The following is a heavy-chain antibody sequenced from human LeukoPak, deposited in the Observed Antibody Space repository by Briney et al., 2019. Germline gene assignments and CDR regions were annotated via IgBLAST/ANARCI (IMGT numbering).Heavy chain of an antibody. D-gene: IGHD6-19*01. Sequence: GGSLRLSCAASGFTFNLYATSWVRQAPGKGLEWVSGKRTSGSTTNDADSVKGQFTTTIDKSKNTLYSQMNSLRAEDTAVYYCAKELGQWQGHAFDIWGQGTMVTVSS. V-gene: IGHV3-23*01. J-gene: IGHJ3*02. CDR2: KRTSGSTT. CDR3: AKELGQWQGHAFDI. CDR1: GFTFNLYA.